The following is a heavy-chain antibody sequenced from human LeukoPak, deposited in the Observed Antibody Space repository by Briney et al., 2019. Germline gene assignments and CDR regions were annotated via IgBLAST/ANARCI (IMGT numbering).Heavy chain of an antibody. CDR1: GYTFTSYG. J-gene: IGHJ6*03. D-gene: IGHD6-19*01. CDR2: ISAYNGNT. V-gene: IGHV1-18*01. CDR3: ARESSGWYYYYMDV. Sequence: ASVKVSCKASGYTFTSYGTSWVRQAPGQGLEWMGWISAYNGNTNYAQKLQCRVTMTTDTSTSTAYMELRSLRSDDTAVYYCARESSGWYYYYMDVWGKGTTVTVSS.